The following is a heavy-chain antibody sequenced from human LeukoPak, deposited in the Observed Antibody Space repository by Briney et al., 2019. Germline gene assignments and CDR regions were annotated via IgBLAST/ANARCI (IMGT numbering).Heavy chain of an antibody. V-gene: IGHV4-59*01. Sequence: SETLSLTCTVSGGSISSYYWSWIRQPPGKGLEWIGYIYYSGSTNYNPSLKSRVTISVDTSKNQFSLKLSSVTAADTAVYYCARDRYDSSGYYYEFDYWGQGTLVTVSS. CDR2: IYYSGST. CDR1: GGSISSYY. J-gene: IGHJ4*02. D-gene: IGHD3-22*01. CDR3: ARDRYDSSGYYYEFDY.